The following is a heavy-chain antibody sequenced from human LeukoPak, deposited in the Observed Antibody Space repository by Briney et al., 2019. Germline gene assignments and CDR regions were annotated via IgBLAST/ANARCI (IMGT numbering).Heavy chain of an antibody. CDR1: GYSFIDYY. CDR2: INPNSGRT. J-gene: IGHJ5*02. Sequence: ASVTVSCTTSGYSFIDYYMHWVRQAPGQGLEWMGWINPNSGRTSTAQKFQGRITMTRDTSITTVYMEVSWLTSDDTAIYYCARADRLDGSPYLIGPWGQGTLVTVSS. V-gene: IGHV1-2*02. D-gene: IGHD1-26*01. CDR3: ARADRLDGSPYLIGP.